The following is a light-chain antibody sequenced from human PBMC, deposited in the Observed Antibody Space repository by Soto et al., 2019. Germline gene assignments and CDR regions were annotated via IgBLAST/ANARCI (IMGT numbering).Light chain of an antibody. Sequence: EIVMTQSPATLSVSPGERATLSCRASQNIRGNLAWYQQKPGHPPTLLVSDASTRARNIPARFNGSGSGTEFTLAISSLQSEDFATYYCQQVYVYPSTFGGGTKVEIK. V-gene: IGKV3-15*01. CDR3: QQVYVYPST. CDR1: QNIRGN. CDR2: DAS. J-gene: IGKJ4*01.